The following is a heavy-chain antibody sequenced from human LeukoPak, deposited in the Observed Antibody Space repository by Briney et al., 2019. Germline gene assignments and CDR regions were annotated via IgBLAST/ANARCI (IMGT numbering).Heavy chain of an antibody. CDR1: GGSFSGYY. V-gene: IGHV4-59*08. CDR3: ARHWYGSESYPFDN. CDR2: MYYSGTT. Sequence: SETLSLTCAVYGGSFSGYYWSWIRQPPGKGLEWIGYMYYSGTTNYSPSLKSRVTMSVDTSKNQFSLKLSSVTAADTAVYYCARHWYGSESYPFDNWGQGTLVTVSS. D-gene: IGHD3-10*01. J-gene: IGHJ4*02.